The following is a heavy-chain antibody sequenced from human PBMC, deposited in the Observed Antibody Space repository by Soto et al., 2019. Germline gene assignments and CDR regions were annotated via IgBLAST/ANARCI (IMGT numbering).Heavy chain of an antibody. Sequence: GSLRLSCAASGFTFIGSAMHWVRQASGKGLEWVGRIRSKDNSYATAYASSVKGRFTISRDDSKNTAYLQMNSLKTEDTAVYYCTVSRGYSYGPIDYYYGMEVWGQGTTVTVSS. D-gene: IGHD5-18*01. CDR1: GFTFIGSA. V-gene: IGHV3-73*01. J-gene: IGHJ6*02. CDR2: IRSKDNSYAT. CDR3: TVSRGYSYGPIDYYYGMEV.